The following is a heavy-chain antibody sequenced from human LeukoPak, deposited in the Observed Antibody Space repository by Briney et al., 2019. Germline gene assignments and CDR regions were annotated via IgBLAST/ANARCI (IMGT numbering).Heavy chain of an antibody. D-gene: IGHD5-18*01. Sequence: PGRSLRLSCAASGFTFSSYAMHWVRQAPGKGLVWVSRINSDGSSTSYADSVKGRFTISRDNAKNTLYLQMNSLRGEDTAVYYCARKAGGYSYGPLDYWGQGTLVTVSS. J-gene: IGHJ4*02. CDR2: INSDGSST. CDR1: GFTFSSYA. V-gene: IGHV3-74*01. CDR3: ARKAGGYSYGPLDY.